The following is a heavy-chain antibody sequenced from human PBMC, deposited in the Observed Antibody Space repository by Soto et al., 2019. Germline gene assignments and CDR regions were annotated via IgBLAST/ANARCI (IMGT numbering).Heavy chain of an antibody. CDR3: ARGVATIGP. D-gene: IGHD5-12*01. V-gene: IGHV4-59*01. CDR1: GDSISSYY. Sequence: QVQLQESGPRLVKPSETLSLTCSVSGDSISSYYWSWIRQPPGKGLEWIGYIYYSGRTNYNPSSKSRVTISADTPKNQFSLKLTSGTAADTAVYYCARGVATIGPWGQGTLVTGSS. CDR2: IYYSGRT. J-gene: IGHJ5*02.